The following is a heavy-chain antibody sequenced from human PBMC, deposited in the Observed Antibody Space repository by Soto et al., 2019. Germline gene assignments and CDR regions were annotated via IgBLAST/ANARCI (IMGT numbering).Heavy chain of an antibody. CDR1: GFTFSSYG. V-gene: IGHV3-30*18. J-gene: IGHJ6*02. D-gene: IGHD6-13*01. CDR2: ISYDGSNK. Sequence: GGSLRLSCAASGFTFSSYGMHWVRQAPGKGLEWVAVISYDGSNKYYADSVKGRFTISRDNSKNTLYLQMNSLRAEDTAVYYCAKDRWNVGSSWYDYYYYYGMDVWGQGTTVTVS. CDR3: AKDRWNVGSSWYDYYYYYGMDV.